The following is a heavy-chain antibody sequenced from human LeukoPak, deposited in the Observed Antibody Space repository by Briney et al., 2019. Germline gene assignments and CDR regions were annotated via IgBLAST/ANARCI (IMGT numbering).Heavy chain of an antibody. CDR2: IYSGGST. V-gene: IGHV3-53*01. D-gene: IGHD3-10*01. CDR1: GFTFSSYS. J-gene: IGHJ4*02. CDR3: ARVGAGDYLDY. Sequence: PGGSLRLSCAASGFTFSSYSMNWVRQAPGKGLEWVSVIYSGGSTYYADSVKGRFTISRDNSKNTLYLQMNSLRAEDTAVYYCARVGAGDYLDYWGQGTLVTVSS.